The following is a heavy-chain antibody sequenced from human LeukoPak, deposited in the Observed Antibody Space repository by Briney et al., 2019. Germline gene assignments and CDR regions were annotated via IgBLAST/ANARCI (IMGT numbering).Heavy chain of an antibody. J-gene: IGHJ6*02. Sequence: GGSLRLSCAASGFTFADYTMHWVRHAPGKGLEWVSLIGWDGGRTYYADSVKGRFTISRDNSKNSLYLQMNSLRTEDTALYYCAKDMRTGYPYYYYALDVWGQGTTVTVSS. D-gene: IGHD1-1*01. CDR1: GFTFADYT. CDR2: IGWDGGRT. CDR3: AKDMRTGYPYYYYALDV. V-gene: IGHV3-43*01.